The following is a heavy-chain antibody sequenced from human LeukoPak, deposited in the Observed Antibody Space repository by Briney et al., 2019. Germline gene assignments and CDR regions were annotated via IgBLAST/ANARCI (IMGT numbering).Heavy chain of an antibody. D-gene: IGHD3-10*01. V-gene: IGHV3-53*01. Sequence: PGGSLRLSCAASGFIVASNYMSWVRQAPGKGLEWVSVIYSGGSTYYADSVKGRFIISRDNSKNTLYLQMNSLRAEDTAVYYCAILGASYYYISGSYSPPPDYWGQGTLVTVSS. CDR1: GFIVASNY. CDR3: AILGASYYYISGSYSPPPDY. CDR2: IYSGGST. J-gene: IGHJ4*02.